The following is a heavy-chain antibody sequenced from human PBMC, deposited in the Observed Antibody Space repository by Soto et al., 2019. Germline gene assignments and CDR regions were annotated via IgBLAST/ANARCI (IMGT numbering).Heavy chain of an antibody. Sequence: SETLSLTGTVCGGCVSGGSYYGSWIRKPPWKGLEWIGYIYYSGSTNYNPSLKSRVTISVDTSKNQFSLKLSSVTAADTAVYYCARDHYYDSSGYSTWGQGTLVTVYS. CDR2: IYYSGST. D-gene: IGHD3-22*01. J-gene: IGHJ5*02. CDR1: GGCVSGGSYY. V-gene: IGHV4-61*01. CDR3: ARDHYYDSSGYST.